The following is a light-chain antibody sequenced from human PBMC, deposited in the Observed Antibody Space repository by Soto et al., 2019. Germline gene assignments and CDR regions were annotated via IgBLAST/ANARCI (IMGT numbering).Light chain of an antibody. CDR3: QQYDTAWT. V-gene: IGKV3-20*01. CDR2: AAS. Sequence: EIVLTQSPGTLSLSPGDTATLSCRASQDVRRSQLAWYQQKPGQAPSLLIYAASARATGIPDRFSGSGSGTAFTLTISRLQPEDFAVYFCQQYDTAWTFGQGTKVEIK. CDR1: QDVRRSQ. J-gene: IGKJ1*01.